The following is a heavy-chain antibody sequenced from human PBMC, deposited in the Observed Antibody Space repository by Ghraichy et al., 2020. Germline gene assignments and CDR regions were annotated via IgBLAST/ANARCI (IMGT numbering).Heavy chain of an antibody. Sequence: ASVKVSCKASGYTFTSYGISWVRQAPGQGLEWMGWISAYNGNTNYAQKPQGRVTMTTDTSTSTAYMELRSLRSDDTAVYYCARGKDYDFWSGLDYWGQGTLVTVSS. CDR1: GYTFTSYG. CDR3: ARGKDYDFWSGLDY. D-gene: IGHD3-3*01. CDR2: ISAYNGNT. J-gene: IGHJ4*02. V-gene: IGHV1-18*01.